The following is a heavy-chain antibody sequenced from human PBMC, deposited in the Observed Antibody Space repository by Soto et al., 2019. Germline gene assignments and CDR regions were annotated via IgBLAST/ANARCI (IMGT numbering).Heavy chain of an antibody. CDR2: IYNIGST. CDR1: GGSISGYY. CDR3: ARRLYYDSSGFEGGGMDV. D-gene: IGHD3-22*01. Sequence: SETLSLTCTVSGGSISGYYWSWLRQPPGKGLEWIGSIYNIGSTNYNPSLKSRVTISVDTSKNQFSLKLSSVTAADTAVYYCARRLYYDSSGFEGGGMDVWGQGTTVTVSS. J-gene: IGHJ6*02. V-gene: IGHV4-4*08.